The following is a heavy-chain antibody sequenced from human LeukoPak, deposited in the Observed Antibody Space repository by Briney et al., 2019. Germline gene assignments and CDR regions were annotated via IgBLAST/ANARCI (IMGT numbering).Heavy chain of an antibody. D-gene: IGHD2-15*01. Sequence: SETLSLTCTVSGGSISGFYWSWIRQPPGKGLEWVGYIFYSGSTNYNPSLKSRVAMSVDTSKNEFSLQLNFLTAADTAVYYCARDASGSSHFDFWGQGTLVTVSS. V-gene: IGHV4-59*01. CDR3: ARDASGSSHFDF. CDR1: GGSISGFY. CDR2: IFYSGST. J-gene: IGHJ4*02.